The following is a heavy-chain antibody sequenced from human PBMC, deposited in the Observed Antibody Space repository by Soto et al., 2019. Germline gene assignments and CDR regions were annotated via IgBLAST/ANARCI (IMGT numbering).Heavy chain of an antibody. D-gene: IGHD3-22*01. V-gene: IGHV3-11*01. CDR3: ARGRGYYDSSGYDF. CDR2: ISGGGGSTI. CDR1: GFTFSDYY. J-gene: IGHJ4*02. Sequence: LRLSCAASGFTFSDYYMNWIRQAPGKGLEWISYISGGGGSTIYYTDSVKGRFTISRDNAKKSLYLDMNSLRAEDTAVYFCARGRGYYDSSGYDFWGQGTPVTVSS.